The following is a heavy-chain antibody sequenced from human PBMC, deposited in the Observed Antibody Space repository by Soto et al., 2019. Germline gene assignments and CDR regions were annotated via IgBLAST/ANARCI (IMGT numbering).Heavy chain of an antibody. CDR3: ARDGVQLRYCDWSLSSHYYCMDV. Sequence: GGSLRLSCAASGFTFSSYSMNWVRQAPGKGLEWVSYISSSSSTIYYADSVKGRFTISRDNAKNSLYLQMNSLRDEDTAVYYCARDGVQLRYCDWSLSSHYYCMDVWGQGTTVTASS. CDR2: ISSSSSTI. V-gene: IGHV3-48*02. D-gene: IGHD3-9*01. CDR1: GFTFSSYS. J-gene: IGHJ6*02.